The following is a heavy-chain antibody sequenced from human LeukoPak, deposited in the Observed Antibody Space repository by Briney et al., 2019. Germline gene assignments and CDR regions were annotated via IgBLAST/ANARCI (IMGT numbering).Heavy chain of an antibody. V-gene: IGHV3-9*01. D-gene: IGHD3-22*01. CDR1: GFTFDDYA. CDR2: ISWNSAGI. J-gene: IGHJ4*02. CDR3: AREVVLSTSAWFEY. Sequence: PGGSLRLSCAASGFTFDDYAMHWVRQAPGKGLEWVSRISWNSAGIGYADSVKGRFTISRDNAKNSLYLQMNSLRAEDTAVYYCAREVVLSTSAWFEYWGQGTLVTVSS.